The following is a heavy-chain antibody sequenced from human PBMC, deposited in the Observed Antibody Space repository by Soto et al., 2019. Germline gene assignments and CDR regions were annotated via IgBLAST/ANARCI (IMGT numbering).Heavy chain of an antibody. D-gene: IGHD5-12*01. CDR1: GFSFSSYW. Sequence: EVQLVESGGGLVQPGGSLRLSCAASGFSFSSYWMHWVRQAPGKGLVWVSRIKNDGRSTTYADSVKGRFTISRDNAKNTLYLQMNSLRAEDTAVSYCASVRAYSAYDNWGQGPLVTVPS. V-gene: IGHV3-74*01. CDR2: IKNDGRST. J-gene: IGHJ4*02. CDR3: ASVRAYSAYDN.